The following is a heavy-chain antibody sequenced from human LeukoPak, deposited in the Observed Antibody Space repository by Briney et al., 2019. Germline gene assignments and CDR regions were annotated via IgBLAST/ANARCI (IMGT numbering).Heavy chain of an antibody. CDR2: IYYTGSP. V-gene: IGHV4-59*01. D-gene: IGHD3-3*01. CDR3: ARDLSYYDFWSGYADYYYYMDV. J-gene: IGHJ6*03. CDR1: RDPLKSYY. Sequence: SETLFLTCTVFRDPLKSYYWSWLRQPPGKGLEWIGHIYYTGSPGSNPSLKSRVTISVDTSRTQFSLQLTSVPAADTAVYYCARDLSYYDFWSGYADYYYYMDVWGKGTTVTVSS.